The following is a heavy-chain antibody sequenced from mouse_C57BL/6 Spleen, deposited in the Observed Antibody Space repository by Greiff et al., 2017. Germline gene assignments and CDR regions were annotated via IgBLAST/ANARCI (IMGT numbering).Heavy chain of an antibody. CDR3: ASPPNYGSSSFAY. CDR1: GYTFTSYT. CDR2: INPSSGYT. V-gene: IGHV1-4*01. J-gene: IGHJ3*01. D-gene: IGHD1-1*01. Sequence: QVQLQQSGAELARPGASVKMSCKASGYTFTSYTMHWVKQRPGQGLEWIGYINPSSGYTKYNQKFKDKATLTADKSSSTAYMQLSSLTSEDSAVYYCASPPNYGSSSFAYWGQGTLVTVSA.